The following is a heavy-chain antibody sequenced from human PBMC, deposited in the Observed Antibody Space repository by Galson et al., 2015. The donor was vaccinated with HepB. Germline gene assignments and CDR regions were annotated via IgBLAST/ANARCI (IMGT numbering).Heavy chain of an antibody. D-gene: IGHD3-10*01. CDR3: AKDLVRSPFGELLFGGMVV. Sequence: SLRLSCAASGFTFSSYGMHWVRQAPGKGLEWVAVISYDGSNKYYADSVKGRFTISRDNSKNTLYLQMNSLRAEDTAVYYCAKDLVRSPFGELLFGGMVVWGQGTTVTVSS. CDR2: ISYDGSNK. CDR1: GFTFSSYG. V-gene: IGHV3-30*18. J-gene: IGHJ6*02.